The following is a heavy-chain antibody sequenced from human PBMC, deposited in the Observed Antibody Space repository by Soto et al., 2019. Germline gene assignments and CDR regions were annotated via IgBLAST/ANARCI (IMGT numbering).Heavy chain of an antibody. V-gene: IGHV1-69*13. CDR2: IIPIFGTA. Sequence: AASVKVSCKASGGTFSSYAISWVRQAPGQGLEWMGGIIPIFGTANYAQKFQGRVTITADESTSTAYMELSSLRSEDTAVYYCARDLNTAMDYYYYGMDVWGQGTTVTVSS. CDR1: GGTFSSYA. D-gene: IGHD5-18*01. CDR3: ARDLNTAMDYYYYGMDV. J-gene: IGHJ6*02.